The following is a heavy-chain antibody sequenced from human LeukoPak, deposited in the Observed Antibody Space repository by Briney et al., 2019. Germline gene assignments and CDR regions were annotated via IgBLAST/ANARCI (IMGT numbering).Heavy chain of an antibody. D-gene: IGHD6-6*01. CDR2: INHSGST. CDR3: ARVGQLVYYYYMDV. V-gene: IGHV4-34*01. CDR1: GGSFSGYY. J-gene: IGHJ6*03. Sequence: SETLSLTCAVYGGSFSGYYWSWIRQPPGKGLEWIGEINHSGSTNYNPSLKSRVTISVDKSKNQFSLKLSSVTAADTAVYYCARVGQLVYYYYMDVWGKGTTVTVSS.